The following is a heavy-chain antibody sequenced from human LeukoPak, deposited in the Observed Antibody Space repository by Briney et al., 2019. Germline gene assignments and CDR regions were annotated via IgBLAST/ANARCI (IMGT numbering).Heavy chain of an antibody. CDR3: TTDEIAVAAPYYYYGMDV. CDR1: GSTFRKYS. Sequence: PGGSLRLSCSASGSTFRKYSMHWVRQGPGKGLEYVSAISSNGHTYYADSVKGRFTISRDDSKNTLYLQMNSLKTEDTAVYYCTTDEIAVAAPYYYYGMDVWGQGTTVTVSS. D-gene: IGHD6-19*01. J-gene: IGHJ6*02. CDR2: ISSNGHT. V-gene: IGHV3-64*04.